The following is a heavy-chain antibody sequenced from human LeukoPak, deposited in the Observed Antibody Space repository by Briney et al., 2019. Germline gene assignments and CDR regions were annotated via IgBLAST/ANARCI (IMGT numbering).Heavy chain of an antibody. V-gene: IGHV3-30*18. Sequence: GGSLRLSCAASGFTFSSCGMHWVRQAPGKGLEWVAVISYDGSNKYYADSVKGRFTISRDNSKNTLYLQMNSLRAEDTAVYYCAKPGADWGQGTLVTVSS. CDR3: AKPGAD. J-gene: IGHJ4*02. D-gene: IGHD7-27*01. CDR1: GFTFSSCG. CDR2: ISYDGSNK.